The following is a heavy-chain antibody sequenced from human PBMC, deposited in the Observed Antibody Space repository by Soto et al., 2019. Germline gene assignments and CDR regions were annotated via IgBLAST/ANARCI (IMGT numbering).Heavy chain of an antibody. CDR3: ARDMTRAVVPYCDF. V-gene: IGHV1-69*06. CDR1: GGTFSNYV. J-gene: IGHJ4*02. Sequence: SVKVSCKASGGTFSNYVVNLVRQAPGQGLEWLGRIIPISGAANYAQKFQCRVSITAVKSTSTSYSELSSMRPEDTAVYYCARDMTRAVVPYCDFWGQGTLGTVSS. CDR2: IIPISGAA. D-gene: IGHD2-21*01.